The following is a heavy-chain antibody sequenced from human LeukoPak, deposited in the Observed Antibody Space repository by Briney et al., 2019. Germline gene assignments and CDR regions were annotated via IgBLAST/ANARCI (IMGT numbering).Heavy chain of an antibody. V-gene: IGHV1-24*01. J-gene: IGHJ5*02. CDR1: GHTLSEFY. Sequence: ASVKVSCKVTGHTLSEFYMHWVRQSPGKGLEWMGGFDPEVGETVYAQKFQGRVTMTEDTSTETAYMELSSLRSEDTAVYYCATDLLAGGLKTFDPWGQGTLVTVSS. CDR3: ATDLLAGGLKTFDP. CDR2: FDPEVGET.